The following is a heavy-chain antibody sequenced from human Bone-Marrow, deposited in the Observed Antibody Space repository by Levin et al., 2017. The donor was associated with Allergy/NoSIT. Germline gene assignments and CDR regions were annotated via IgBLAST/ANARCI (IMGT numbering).Heavy chain of an antibody. CDR2: MSGNGDTT. CDR3: VKDGISNYIAEVVVVPVS. J-gene: IGHJ5*02. CDR1: GFTFSNYA. Sequence: GESLKISCSASGFTFSNYAMHWVRQAPGKGLEYVSAMSGNGDTTYYADSVKGRFTISRDNSKNTLYLQMSSLRVEDTAMDYCVKDGISNYIAEVVVVPVSWGQGTLVTVSS. D-gene: IGHD2-15*01. V-gene: IGHV3-64D*06.